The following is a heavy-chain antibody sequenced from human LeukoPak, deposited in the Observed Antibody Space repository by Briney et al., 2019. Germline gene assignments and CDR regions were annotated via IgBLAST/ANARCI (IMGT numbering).Heavy chain of an antibody. CDR3: AKDTRGKYYGSGSYYNVPDY. CDR1: GVTFSSYG. J-gene: IGHJ4*02. D-gene: IGHD3-10*01. V-gene: IGHV3-30*18. Sequence: PGRSLRLSCAASGVTFSSYGMHWVRQAPGKGLEWVAVISYDGSNKYYAASVKGRFTISRDNSRNTLYLQMNSLSPEDTAVYYCAKDTRGKYYGSGSYYNVPDYRGQGTLVTVSS. CDR2: ISYDGSNK.